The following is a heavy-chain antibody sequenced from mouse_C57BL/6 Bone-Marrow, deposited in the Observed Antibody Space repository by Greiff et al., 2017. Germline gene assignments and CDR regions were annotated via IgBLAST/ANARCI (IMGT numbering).Heavy chain of an antibody. CDR1: GYTFTSYW. CDR3: ARLYYGTNYSYWYFDV. D-gene: IGHD1-1*01. V-gene: IGHV1-50*01. J-gene: IGHJ1*03. CDR2: IDPSDSYT. Sequence: QVQLQQPGAELVKPGASVKLSCKASGYTFTSYWMQWVKQRPGQGLEWIGEIDPSDSYTNYNQKFKGKATLTVDTSSITAYMQLSSLTSEDSAVYYCARLYYGTNYSYWYFDVWGTGTTVTVSS.